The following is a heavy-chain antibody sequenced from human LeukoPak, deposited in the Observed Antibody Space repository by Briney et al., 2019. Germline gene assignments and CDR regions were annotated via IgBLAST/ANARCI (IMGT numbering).Heavy chain of an antibody. V-gene: IGHV4-39*01. Sequence: SETLSLTCTVSGGSISSSTYYWGWIRQPPGKGLEWIGSIYYSGSTFYNPSLKSRVTISVDTSKNRFSLKLSSVTSADTAVYYCARGPDYSSSYAANWFDPWGQGTLVTVSS. D-gene: IGHD6-13*01. CDR3: ARGPDYSSSYAANWFDP. CDR1: GGSISSSTYY. CDR2: IYYSGST. J-gene: IGHJ5*02.